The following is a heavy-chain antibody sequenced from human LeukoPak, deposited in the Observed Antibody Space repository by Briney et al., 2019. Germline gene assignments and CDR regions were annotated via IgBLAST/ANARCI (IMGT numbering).Heavy chain of an antibody. V-gene: IGHV4-38-2*02. CDR2: ILHSGST. CDR3: ARDRGVRGEMDF. CDR1: GYSISSAYY. J-gene: IGHJ4*02. D-gene: IGHD3-10*01. Sequence: SETLSLTCAVSGYSISSAYYWGWIRQPPGKVLEWIGSILHSGSTYYNPSLKSRVTISVDTSKNHFSLKLTSVTAADTAVYYCARDRGVRGEMDFWGQGTLVTVSS.